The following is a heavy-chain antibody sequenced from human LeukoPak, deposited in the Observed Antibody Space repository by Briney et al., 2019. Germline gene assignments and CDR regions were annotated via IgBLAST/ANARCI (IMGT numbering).Heavy chain of an antibody. J-gene: IGHJ5*02. D-gene: IGHD2-15*01. V-gene: IGHV4-39*07. CDR1: GGSITSSGFY. CDR3: ARQPNIVVVDNWFDP. Sequence: SDTLSLTCTVYGGSITSSGFYWGWIRQPPGKGLEWIGNIYYGGSAYYNPSLESRVTISVDTSKNQFSLKLSSVTAADTAVYYCARQPNIVVVDNWFDPWGQGTLVAVSS. CDR2: IYYGGSA.